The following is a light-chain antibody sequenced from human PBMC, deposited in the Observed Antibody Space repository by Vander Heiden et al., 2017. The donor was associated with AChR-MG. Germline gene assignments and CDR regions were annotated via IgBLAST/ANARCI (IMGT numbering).Light chain of an antibody. J-gene: IGKJ1*01. CDR1: QIISSNY. Sequence: IVLTQSPGTLSLSPGETVTLSCRASQIISSNYLAWYQHRPGQAPTLLIYGASIRATGIPARFSGSGSGTDFTLTISRLESEDFAVYYCHQYGSSPRTFGPGTMVEI. V-gene: IGKV3-20*01. CDR3: HQYGSSPRT. CDR2: GAS.